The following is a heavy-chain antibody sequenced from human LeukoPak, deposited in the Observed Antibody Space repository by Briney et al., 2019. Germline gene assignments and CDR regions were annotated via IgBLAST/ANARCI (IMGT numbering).Heavy chain of an antibody. V-gene: IGHV3-23*01. J-gene: IGHJ3*01. Sequence: RGSLRLSCGASGFTFSTYAMNWVRHAPGKGLEWVSVISVSGLSTYYGDSVKGRFTISRDNSKNTLYLQMNSLRAEDTAVYYCAKNHNSNGYHTDDAFDVWGQGTMVTVSS. D-gene: IGHD3-3*01. CDR3: AKNHNSNGYHTDDAFDV. CDR1: GFTFSTYA. CDR2: ISVSGLST.